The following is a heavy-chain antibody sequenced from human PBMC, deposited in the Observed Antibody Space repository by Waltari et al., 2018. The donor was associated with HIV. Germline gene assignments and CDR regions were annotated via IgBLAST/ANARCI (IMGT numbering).Heavy chain of an antibody. CDR1: GFTFDDYA. CDR3: AKDRGPFIAVAGT. CDR2: ISWNSGSI. V-gene: IGHV3-9*01. D-gene: IGHD6-19*01. Sequence: EVQLVESGGGLVLPGRSLRLSCAPSGFTFDDYAMHWVRQPPGKGLEWVSGISWNSGSIDYADSVKGRFTSSRDNTQNSQYLEMNSVGAGGTALYYCAKDRGPFIAVAGTWGQGTLVTVSS. J-gene: IGHJ5*02.